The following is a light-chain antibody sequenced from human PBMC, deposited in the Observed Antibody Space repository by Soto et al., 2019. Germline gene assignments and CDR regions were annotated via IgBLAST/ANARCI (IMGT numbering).Light chain of an antibody. CDR3: QQFGRTPPSWT. CDR2: GAS. J-gene: IGKJ1*01. V-gene: IGKV3-20*01. CDR1: QSVSSNY. Sequence: ETVLTQSPGTLSLSPGERATLSCRASQSVSSNYLAWYQQKPGQAPRLLMYGASTRATGIPDRFSGSGSWTHITLTISRMEPEDFAVYYCQQFGRTPPSWTFGQGTNVEIK.